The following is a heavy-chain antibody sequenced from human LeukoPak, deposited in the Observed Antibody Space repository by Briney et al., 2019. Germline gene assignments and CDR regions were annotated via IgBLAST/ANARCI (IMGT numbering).Heavy chain of an antibody. CDR1: GITFSNYY. Sequence: QRGGSLRLSCVSSGITFSNYYMHWVRQVPGEGLVWVSHIIQDGSVTSYADSVKGRFTISRDNAKNTVYLQLSNLRAEDTAVYYCATDDYRGLGYWGQGTLVTVSS. CDR3: ATDDYRGLGY. CDR2: IIQDGSVT. V-gene: IGHV3-74*01. J-gene: IGHJ4*02. D-gene: IGHD3-16*01.